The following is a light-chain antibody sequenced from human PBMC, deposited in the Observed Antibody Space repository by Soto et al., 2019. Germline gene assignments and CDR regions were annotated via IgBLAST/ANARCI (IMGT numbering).Light chain of an antibody. V-gene: IGKV3-15*01. Sequence: EIVMTQSPATLSVSPGERATLSCRASQSVSSNLAWYQQKPGQAPRLLIYGASTRATGIPARFSGSGSGTEFTLTISSLQSEDFAVYYCQQYNNWPPKYTFGQGTILEIK. J-gene: IGKJ2*01. CDR3: QQYNNWPPKYT. CDR1: QSVSSN. CDR2: GAS.